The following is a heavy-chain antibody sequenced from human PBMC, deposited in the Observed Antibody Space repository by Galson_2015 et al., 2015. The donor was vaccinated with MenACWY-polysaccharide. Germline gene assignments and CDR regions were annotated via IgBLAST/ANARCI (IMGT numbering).Heavy chain of an antibody. Sequence: SLRLSCAASGFTFSRYWMSWVRQAPGKGLEWVANIKQVGSEKYYVDSVKGRFTISRDNARNSLYLQMDSLRVEDTGVYYCARAILGGRTWYQGLAYSGHATLVTVSS. D-gene: IGHD1-26*01. V-gene: IGHV3-7*01. CDR3: ARAILGGRTWYQGLAY. CDR2: IKQVGSEK. CDR1: GFTFSRYW. J-gene: IGHJ4*01.